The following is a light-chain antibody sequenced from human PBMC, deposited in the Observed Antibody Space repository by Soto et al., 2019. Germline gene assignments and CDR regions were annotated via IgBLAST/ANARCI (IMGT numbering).Light chain of an antibody. CDR2: DVS. CDR1: SNNFGGYNF. CDR3: NSYAGSNNWV. Sequence: QSALTQPRSVSGSLGQSVTISCSGTSNNFGGYNFLSWYQHPPGKAPKLIIYDVSKRPSGVPGRFSGSKSGNTASLTVSGLQAEDEAEYYCNSYAGSNNWVFGGGTKLTVL. J-gene: IGLJ3*02. V-gene: IGLV2-11*01.